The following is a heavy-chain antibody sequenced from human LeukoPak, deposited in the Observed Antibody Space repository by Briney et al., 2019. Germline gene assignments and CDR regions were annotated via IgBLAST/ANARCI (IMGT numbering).Heavy chain of an antibody. D-gene: IGHD6-19*01. CDR1: GGSISSSSYY. CDR3: ARRVAGRVFDY. Sequence: SETLSLTCTVSGGSISSSSYYWGWIRQPPGKGLEWIGNIYYSGSTYYNPSLKSRVTISVDTSKNQFSLKLSSVTAADTAVYYCARRVAGRVFDYWGRGTLVTVSS. J-gene: IGHJ4*02. V-gene: IGHV4-39*01. CDR2: IYYSGST.